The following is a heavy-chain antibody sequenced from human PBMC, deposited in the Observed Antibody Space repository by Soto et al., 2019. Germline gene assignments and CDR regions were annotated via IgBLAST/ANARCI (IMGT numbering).Heavy chain of an antibody. CDR3: AKVEGYSYGPIDY. CDR2: ISGSGGCT. V-gene: IGHV3-23*01. CDR1: GFPFSSCG. Sequence: PGGSLRLSCAGSGFPFSSCGMLWERDAPGKGLESVSAISGSGGCTYYADSVNGRFTISRDNSKNTLYLQMNSLRAEDTAVYYCAKVEGYSYGPIDYWGQGTLLTVSS. D-gene: IGHD5-18*01. J-gene: IGHJ4*02.